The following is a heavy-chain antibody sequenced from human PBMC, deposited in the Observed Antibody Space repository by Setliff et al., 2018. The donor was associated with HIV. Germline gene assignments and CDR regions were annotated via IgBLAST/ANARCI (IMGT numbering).Heavy chain of an antibody. CDR1: GFIFEDYA. V-gene: IGHV3-43*01. Sequence: PGGSLRLSCAASGFIFEDYAMHWVRQVPRKGLEWVALISWDGATTNYADSVKGRFTISRDSSKNSLYLQMNSLRTEDTALYYCAKEGGSERMPFFYYYMDVWGKGTTVTVSS. D-gene: IGHD3-10*01. CDR3: AKEGGSERMPFFYYYMDV. J-gene: IGHJ6*03. CDR2: ISWDGATT.